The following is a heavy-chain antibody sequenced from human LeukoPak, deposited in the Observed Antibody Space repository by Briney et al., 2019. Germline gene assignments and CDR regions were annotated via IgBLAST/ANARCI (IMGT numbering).Heavy chain of an antibody. Sequence: SVKVSCKASGGTFSSYAISWVRQAPGQGLEWMGGIIPIFGTANYAQKFQGRVTITADESTSTAYIELSSLRSEDTAVYYCARDLGGNYYDGFDIWGQGTMVTVSS. CDR1: GGTFSSYA. D-gene: IGHD1-26*01. J-gene: IGHJ3*02. CDR3: ARDLGGNYYDGFDI. CDR2: IIPIFGTA. V-gene: IGHV1-69*13.